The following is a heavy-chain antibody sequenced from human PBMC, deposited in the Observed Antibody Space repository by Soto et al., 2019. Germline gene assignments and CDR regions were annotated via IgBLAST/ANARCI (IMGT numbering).Heavy chain of an antibody. CDR2: VYYSGST. CDR1: GGSISSGSYY. J-gene: IGHJ6*02. CDR3: ARRAGSRVPGDAYYIYYGVDV. D-gene: IGHD2-2*01. Sequence: QLQLQESGPGLVKPSETLSLTCTVSGGSISSGSYYWGGVRQPPGTGLEWIGSVYYSGSTYCTPYPTRRLAMSVDTSKIRFAQTLRSATAADTAVYYCARRAGSRVPGDAYYIYYGVDVWGRGTKVTVSS. V-gene: IGHV4-39*01.